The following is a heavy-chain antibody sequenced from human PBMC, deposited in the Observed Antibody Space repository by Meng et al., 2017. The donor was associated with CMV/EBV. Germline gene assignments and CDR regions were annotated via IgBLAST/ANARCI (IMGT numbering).Heavy chain of an antibody. J-gene: IGHJ6*02. CDR3: ARDILNPAVIRGFWSGHTSTNYYYYGMDD. Sequence: GESLKISCAASGFTFSSHSMNWVRQAPGKGLEWVSSISSSSSYIYYADSVKGRFTISRDNAKNSLYLQMNSLRAEDTAVYYCARDILNPAVIRGFWSGHTSTNYYYYGMDDWGQGTTVTVSS. D-gene: IGHD3-3*01. V-gene: IGHV3-21*01. CDR2: ISSSSSYI. CDR1: GFTFSSHS.